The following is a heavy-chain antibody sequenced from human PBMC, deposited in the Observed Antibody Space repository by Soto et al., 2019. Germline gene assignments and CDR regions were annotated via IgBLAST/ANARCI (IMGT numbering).Heavy chain of an antibody. J-gene: IGHJ5*02. Sequence: ASGKVSCKASARTFSSYAISCVRQAPGQGLEWMGGIIPIFGTANYAQKFQGRVTITADESTSTAYMELSSLRSEDTAVYYCARVATGTTNWFDPWGQGTLVTVSS. D-gene: IGHD1-1*01. CDR1: ARTFSSYA. CDR3: ARVATGTTNWFDP. CDR2: IIPIFGTA. V-gene: IGHV1-69*13.